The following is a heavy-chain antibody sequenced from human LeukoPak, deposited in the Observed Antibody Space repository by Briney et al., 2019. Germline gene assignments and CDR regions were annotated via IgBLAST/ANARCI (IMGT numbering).Heavy chain of an antibody. CDR3: ARGVEMATMDLGY. V-gene: IGHV1-46*01. Sequence: ASVKVSCKASGYTFTSYYMHWVRQAPGQGLEWMGITNPSGGSTSYAQKFQGRVTMTRDMSTSTVYMELSGLRSEDTAVYYCARGVEMATMDLGYWGQGTLVTVSS. CDR1: GYTFTSYY. J-gene: IGHJ4*02. CDR2: TNPSGGST. D-gene: IGHD5-24*01.